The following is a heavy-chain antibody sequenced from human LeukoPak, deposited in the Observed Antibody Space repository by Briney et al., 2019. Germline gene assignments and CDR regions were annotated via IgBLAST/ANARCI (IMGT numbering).Heavy chain of an antibody. Sequence: GESLRLSCEASGFTFNSYWMSWVRHAPGKGLEWVADINEDGSTIYYVNSVKGRFTISRDNAKNSLSLQLNTLRAEDRAVYYCARWSYVSGTWFLDSWGQGALVTVSS. CDR3: ARWSYVSGTWFLDS. D-gene: IGHD3-10*01. CDR2: INEDGSTI. V-gene: IGHV3-7*05. CDR1: GFTFNSYW. J-gene: IGHJ4*02.